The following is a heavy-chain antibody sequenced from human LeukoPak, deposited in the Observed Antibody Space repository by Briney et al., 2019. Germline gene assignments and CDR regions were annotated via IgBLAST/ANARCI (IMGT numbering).Heavy chain of an antibody. V-gene: IGHV3-53*05. CDR2: IYSGGST. J-gene: IGHJ3*02. Sequence: GGSLRLSCAASGFTVSSNYMSWVRQAPGKGLEWVSVIYSGGSTYYADSVKGRFTISRDNSKNTLYLQMNSLRAEDTAVYYCAKGGGYSYGTAFCDIWGQGTMVTVSS. D-gene: IGHD5-18*01. CDR1: GFTVSSNY. CDR3: AKGGGYSYGTAFCDI.